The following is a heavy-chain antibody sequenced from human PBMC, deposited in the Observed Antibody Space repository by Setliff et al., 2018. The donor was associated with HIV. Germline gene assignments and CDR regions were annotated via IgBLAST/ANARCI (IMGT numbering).Heavy chain of an antibody. D-gene: IGHD3-9*01. CDR2: ISAYNGNT. Sequence: ASVKVSCKASGYTFTSYGLSWVRQAPGQGLEWVGWISAYNGNTHETQKLQGRVTMTTDTSTFTAYMDLRSLKSDDTAVYYCARDGYFDWLLFDYWGQGTLVTVS. CDR3: ARDGYFDWLLFDY. CDR1: GYTFTSYG. J-gene: IGHJ4*02. V-gene: IGHV1-18*01.